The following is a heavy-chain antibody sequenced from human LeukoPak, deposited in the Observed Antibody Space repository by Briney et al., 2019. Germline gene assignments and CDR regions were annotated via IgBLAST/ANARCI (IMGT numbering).Heavy chain of an antibody. D-gene: IGHD6-19*01. J-gene: IGHJ5*02. CDR1: GFTVSTNY. Sequence: GGSLRLSCAASGFTVSTNYMSWVRQAPGRGLECVSVIYRGGTTYYADSVRGRFTISRDNSKNTLYLQMNSLRDEDTAVYYCARDSSGWYDHWGQGTLVTVSS. CDR3: ARDSSGWYDH. CDR2: IYRGGTT. V-gene: IGHV3-53*01.